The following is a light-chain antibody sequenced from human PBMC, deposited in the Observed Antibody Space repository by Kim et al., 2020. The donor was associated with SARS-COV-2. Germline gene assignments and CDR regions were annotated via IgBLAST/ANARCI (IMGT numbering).Light chain of an antibody. CDR3: SSYAGSYTMI. Sequence: QPVTISATRTSVDIGAYNYVSWYQQRPGKVPNVMIYDVTKRPSGVPDRFSGSKSGNTASLPISGLQTEDEADYYCSSYAGSYTMIFGGGTQLTVL. CDR1: SVDIGAYNY. J-gene: IGLJ2*01. CDR2: DVT. V-gene: IGLV2-11*03.